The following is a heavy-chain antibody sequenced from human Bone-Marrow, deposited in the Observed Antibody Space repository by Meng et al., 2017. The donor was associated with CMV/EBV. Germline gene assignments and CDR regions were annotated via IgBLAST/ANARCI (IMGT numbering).Heavy chain of an antibody. CDR2: IIPIFGTA. Sequence: LVKVSCKASGGTFSSYAISWVRQAPGQGLEWMGGIIPIFGTANYAQKFQGRVTITTDESTSTAYMELSSLRSEDTAVYYCASGAQLVPDYWGQGTLVTVSS. D-gene: IGHD6-6*01. CDR3: ASGAQLVPDY. J-gene: IGHJ4*02. V-gene: IGHV1-69*05. CDR1: GGTFSSYA.